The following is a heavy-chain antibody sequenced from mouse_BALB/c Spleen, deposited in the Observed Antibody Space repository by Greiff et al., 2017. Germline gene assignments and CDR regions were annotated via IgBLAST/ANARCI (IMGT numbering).Heavy chain of an antibody. Sequence: EVKVEESGPGLVKPSQSLSLTCSVTGYSITSGYYWNWIRQFPGNKLEWMGYISYDGSNNYNPSLKNRISITRDTSKNQFFLKLNSVTTEDTATYYCARDLYDGYYWFAYWGQGTLVTVSA. D-gene: IGHD2-3*01. CDR1: GYSITSGYY. J-gene: IGHJ3*01. CDR3: ARDLYDGYYWFAY. V-gene: IGHV3-6*02. CDR2: ISYDGSN.